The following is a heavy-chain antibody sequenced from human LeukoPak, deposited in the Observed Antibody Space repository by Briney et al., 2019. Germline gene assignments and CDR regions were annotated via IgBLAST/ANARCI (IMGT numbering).Heavy chain of an antibody. J-gene: IGHJ4*02. D-gene: IGHD6-19*01. Sequence: PGGSLRLSCAASGFTFSSYAMHWVRQAPGKGLEWVAVISYDGSNKYYADSVKGRFTISRDNSKNTLYLQMNSLRAEDTAVYYCARDHEEGIGRTLAVAGTFPPDWGQGTLVTVSS. CDR3: ARDHEEGIGRTLAVAGTFPPD. CDR2: ISYDGSNK. V-gene: IGHV3-30-3*01. CDR1: GFTFSSYA.